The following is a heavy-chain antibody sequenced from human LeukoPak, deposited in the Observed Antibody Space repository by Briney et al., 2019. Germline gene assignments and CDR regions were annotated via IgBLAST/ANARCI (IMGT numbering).Heavy chain of an antibody. D-gene: IGHD1-26*01. CDR1: GFTFSGYS. V-gene: IGHV3-21*05. Sequence: PGGALRLSCAASGFTFSGYSMTWVRQAPGKGLEWVSYISAGSDYIYYADSVKGRFAISRGNAKNSLSLQMNSLRAEDTAVYYCARWGLGPSFDYWGQGTLVTVSS. J-gene: IGHJ4*02. CDR2: ISAGSDYI. CDR3: ARWGLGPSFDY.